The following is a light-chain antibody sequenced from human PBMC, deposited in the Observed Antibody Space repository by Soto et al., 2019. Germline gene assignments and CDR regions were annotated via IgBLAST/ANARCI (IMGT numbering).Light chain of an antibody. Sequence: EIVMTQSPATLSVSPGDKATLSCRASQSVSNNLAWYQQRPGQAPRLLIYFASTRATGIPARFSGRGSGTEFSLTISSLQSEDLALYYCQQYNQWPLTFGGGTKVETK. V-gene: IGKV3-15*01. J-gene: IGKJ4*01. CDR3: QQYNQWPLT. CDR2: FAS. CDR1: QSVSNN.